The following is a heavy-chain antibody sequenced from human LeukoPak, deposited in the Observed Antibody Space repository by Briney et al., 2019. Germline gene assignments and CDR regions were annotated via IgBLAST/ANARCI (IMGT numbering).Heavy chain of an antibody. V-gene: IGHV1-8*01. CDR2: ISPYSGTT. Sequence: ASVKVSCKASGYTFTNYDINWVRQACGQGLAWLGWISPYSGTTGSAQKFQGRVTMTRNSSISTAYLEMSRLTSEDTAVYYCARALDTTVLLGAYWGQGTPVTVSS. CDR3: ARALDTTVLLGAY. CDR1: GYTFTNYD. D-gene: IGHD1-1*01. J-gene: IGHJ4*02.